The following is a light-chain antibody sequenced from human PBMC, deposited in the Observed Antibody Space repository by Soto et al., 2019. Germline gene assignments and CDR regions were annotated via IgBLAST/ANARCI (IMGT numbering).Light chain of an antibody. V-gene: IGLV2-14*01. CDR1: SSDY. Sequence: QPVPTQPASVSGSPGQSITISCTGTSSDYVSWYQQHPGKAPKLLIFEVTLRPSGISDRFSGSKSGNTASLTISGLQADDEADYYCSSYTTTSTWVFGGGTKLTVL. J-gene: IGLJ3*02. CDR3: SSYTTTSTWV. CDR2: EVT.